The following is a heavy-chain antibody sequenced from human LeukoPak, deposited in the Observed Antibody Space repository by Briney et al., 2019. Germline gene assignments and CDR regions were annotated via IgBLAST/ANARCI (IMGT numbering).Heavy chain of an antibody. CDR1: GFTFSNYG. CDR2: IWYDGSNK. Sequence: GGSLRLSCAASGFTFSNYGMHWVRQAPGKALEWVAVIWYDGSNKYHADSVKSRFTISRDNSKNTLYLQMNSLRADDTAVYHCARGYGSGSYPIDYWGQGTLVTVSS. V-gene: IGHV3-33*01. J-gene: IGHJ4*02. CDR3: ARGYGSGSYPIDY. D-gene: IGHD3-10*01.